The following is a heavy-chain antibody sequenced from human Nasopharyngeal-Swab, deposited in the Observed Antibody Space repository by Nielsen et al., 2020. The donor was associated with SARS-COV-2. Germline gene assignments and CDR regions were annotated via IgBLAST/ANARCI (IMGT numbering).Heavy chain of an antibody. Sequence: ASVKVSCKASGYTFTTYGISWVRQAPGQGLEWMGWISAYNGNTNYAQRLQGRVTMTTDTSTSTAYMELSSLRSEDTAVYYCARYYYDSSGHLYYFDYWGQGTLVTVSS. CDR3: ARYYYDSSGHLYYFDY. CDR2: ISAYNGNT. D-gene: IGHD3-22*01. V-gene: IGHV1-18*01. CDR1: GYTFTTYG. J-gene: IGHJ4*02.